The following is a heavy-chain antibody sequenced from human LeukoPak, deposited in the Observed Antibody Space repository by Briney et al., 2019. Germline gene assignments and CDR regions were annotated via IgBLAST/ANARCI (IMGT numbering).Heavy chain of an antibody. D-gene: IGHD6-13*01. CDR1: GYTFINYG. J-gene: IGHJ4*02. CDR2: INAYNGNT. V-gene: IGHV1-18*01. CDR3: ARDSSGYSSSWVDY. Sequence: GASVKVSCKASGYTFINYGISWVRQAPGQGLEWMGWINAYNGNTKYAQKLQGRVTMTTDTSTSTAYMDLRSLRSDDTAIYYCARDSSGYSSSWVDYWGQGTLDTVSS.